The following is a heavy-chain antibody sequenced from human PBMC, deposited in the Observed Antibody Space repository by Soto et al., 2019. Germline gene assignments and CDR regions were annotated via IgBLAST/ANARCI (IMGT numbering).Heavy chain of an antibody. CDR2: ISSSSNYI. J-gene: IGHJ4*02. D-gene: IGHD2-15*01. V-gene: IGHV3-11*05. CDR1: GFTFSNYY. Sequence: QVQLVESGGGFVKPGGSLRLSCTASGFTFSNYYMNWIRQAPGKGLEWVSYISSSSNYINYADSVKGRFTISRDNAKNSLFLKMNSLRAADTAVYYFARALGRSGGSSADYWGQGTLVTVSS. CDR3: ARALGRSGGSSADY.